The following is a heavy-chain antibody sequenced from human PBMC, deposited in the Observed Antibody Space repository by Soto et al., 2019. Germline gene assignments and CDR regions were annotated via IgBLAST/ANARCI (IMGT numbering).Heavy chain of an antibody. J-gene: IGHJ2*01. D-gene: IGHD2-15*01. Sequence: QVQLQESGPGLVKPSETLTLTCNVSGDSLRSFYWSWIRHSPGKGLEWIGYVRSSGSTNYNPSLKSRVSISVDTSTNQFSLPLTSVTAADTAVYYCARQDTVVVVGHWYFDLWGRGTLVTVSS. V-gene: IGHV4-59*08. CDR2: VRSSGST. CDR3: ARQDTVVVVGHWYFDL. CDR1: GDSLRSFY.